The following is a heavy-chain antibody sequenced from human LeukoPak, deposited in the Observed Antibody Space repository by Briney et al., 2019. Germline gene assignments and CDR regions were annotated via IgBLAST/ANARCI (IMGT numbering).Heavy chain of an antibody. CDR3: ARDGEVGPGGP. V-gene: IGHV4-4*07. Sequence: PSETLSLTCTVSGGSISSYYWSWIRQPAGKGLEWIGRIYISGSGSTNYNPSLKSRVTMSVDTSKNQFSLKLSSVTAADTAVYYCARDGEVGPGGPWGQGTLVTVSS. D-gene: IGHD2-21*01. CDR2: IYISGSGST. CDR1: GGSISSYY. J-gene: IGHJ5*02.